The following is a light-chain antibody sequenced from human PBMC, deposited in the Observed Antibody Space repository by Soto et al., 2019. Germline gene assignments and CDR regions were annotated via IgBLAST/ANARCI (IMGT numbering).Light chain of an antibody. CDR2: AVR. Sequence: HSALTQPASVSGSPGQTITISCPGTSSDVGGYNNVSWYQHSPGKAPKFILFAVRDRPSGVAHRFPGYKSCNTASLTIPGRQAEDEADYYCCSETVLSTVVFGGGTKMTVL. J-gene: IGLJ2*01. CDR1: SSDVGGYNN. V-gene: IGLV2-14*01. CDR3: CSETVLSTVV.